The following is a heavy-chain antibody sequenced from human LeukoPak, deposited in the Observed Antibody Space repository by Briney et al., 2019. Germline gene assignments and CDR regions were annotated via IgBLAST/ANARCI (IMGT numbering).Heavy chain of an antibody. CDR3: ARDGAAAGILPFLAAFDI. V-gene: IGHV4-4*07. CDR1: GGYISSYY. D-gene: IGHD6-13*01. J-gene: IGHJ3*02. Sequence: SETLSLTCTVSGGYISSYYCSWIRQPAGKGLEWIGRIYTSGSTNYNPSLKSRVTMSVDTSKNQFSLKLSSVTAADTAVYYCARDGAAAGILPFLAAFDIWGQGTMVTVSS. CDR2: IYTSGST.